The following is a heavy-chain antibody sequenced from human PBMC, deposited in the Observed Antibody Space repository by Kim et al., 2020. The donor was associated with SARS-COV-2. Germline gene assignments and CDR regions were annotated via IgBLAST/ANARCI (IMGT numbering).Heavy chain of an antibody. CDR2: IIPIFGTA. V-gene: IGHV1-69*13. J-gene: IGHJ4*02. CDR3: AGQFAPDTSGYYYYY. D-gene: IGHD3-22*01. CDR1: GGTFSSHT. Sequence: SVKVSCKASGGTFSSHTINWLRQAPGQGLEWMGGIIPIFGTANYAQKFQGRVTCTADESTSTAYMELSSLRSEDPAVYYCAGQFAPDTSGYYYYYWGQGTLVTVSS.